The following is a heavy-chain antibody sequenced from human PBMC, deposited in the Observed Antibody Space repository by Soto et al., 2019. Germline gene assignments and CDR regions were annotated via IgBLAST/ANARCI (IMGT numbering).Heavy chain of an antibody. CDR2: MNPNSGNT. CDR1: GYTFTSYD. Sequence: GASVKVSCKASGYTFTSYDINWVRQATGQGLEWMGWMNPNSGNTGYAQKFQGRVTMTRNTSISTAYMELSSLRSEDTAVYYCTRAPRGIIVAPDYWGQGTLVTVSS. J-gene: IGHJ4*02. V-gene: IGHV1-8*01. D-gene: IGHD6-19*01. CDR3: TRAPRGIIVAPDY.